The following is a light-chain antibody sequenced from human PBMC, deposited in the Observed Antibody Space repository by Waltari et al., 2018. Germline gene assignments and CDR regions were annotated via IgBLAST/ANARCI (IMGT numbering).Light chain of an antibody. CDR2: KAS. CDR1: QSISSW. CDR3: QQYNSYPS. Sequence: DIQMTQSPSTLSTSVGDRVTITCRASQSISSWLAWYQQKPGKAPKLLIYKASSLKSGVPSRFSGSGSGTEFTLTISSLQPDDFATYYCQQYNSYPSFGQGTKVVIK. V-gene: IGKV1-5*03. J-gene: IGKJ1*01.